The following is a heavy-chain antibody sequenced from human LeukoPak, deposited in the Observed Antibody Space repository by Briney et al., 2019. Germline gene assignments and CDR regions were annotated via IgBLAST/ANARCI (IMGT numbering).Heavy chain of an antibody. D-gene: IGHD2-15*01. CDR3: ARVVVVVAATRATNIYYYYYYMDV. CDR1: GYTFTSYY. CDR2: INPSGGST. J-gene: IGHJ6*03. V-gene: IGHV1-46*01. Sequence: ASVKVSCKASGYTFTSYYMHWVRQAPGQGLEWMGIINPSGGSTSYAQKFQGRVTMTRDMSTSTVYMELSSLRSEDTAVYYCARVVVVVAATRATNIYYYYYYMDVWGKGTTVTVSS.